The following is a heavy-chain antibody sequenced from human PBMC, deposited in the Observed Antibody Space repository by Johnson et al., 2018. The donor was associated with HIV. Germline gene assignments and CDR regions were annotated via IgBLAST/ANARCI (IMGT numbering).Heavy chain of an antibody. CDR3: ALYPPDAFDI. D-gene: IGHD5/OR15-5a*01. CDR1: GFSVSTYY. J-gene: IGHJ3*02. V-gene: IGHV3-30*03. CDR2: ISYDGSNK. Sequence: QVQLVESGGGLVQPGGSLRLSCAASGFSVSTYYMSWVRQAPGRGLEWVAVISYDGSNKYYADSVKGRFTISRDNSKNTLYLQMNSLRAEDTAVYYCALYPPDAFDIWGQGTMVTVSS.